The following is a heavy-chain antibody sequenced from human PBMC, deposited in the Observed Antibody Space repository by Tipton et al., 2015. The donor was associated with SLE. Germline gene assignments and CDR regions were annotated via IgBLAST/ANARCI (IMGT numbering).Heavy chain of an antibody. CDR3: AKDRSRWELLGGGFGY. CDR2: IWYDGSNK. CDR1: GFTFSSYG. D-gene: IGHD1-26*01. V-gene: IGHV3-33*06. J-gene: IGHJ4*02. Sequence: SGFTFSSYGMHLVRQAPGKGLEWVAVIWYDGSNKYYADSVKGRFTISRDNSKNTLYLQMNSLRAEDTAVYYCAKDRSRWELLGGGFGYWGQRALVTVSS.